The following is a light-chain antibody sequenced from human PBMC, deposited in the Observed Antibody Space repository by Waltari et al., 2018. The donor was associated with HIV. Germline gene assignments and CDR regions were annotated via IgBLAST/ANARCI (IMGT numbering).Light chain of an antibody. CDR1: HTVSGSN. V-gene: IGKV3-20*01. CDR3: QQFHNSLFI. CDR2: GTS. Sequence: DIVLTQSPDTLSLSPGDTATLSCRASHTVSGSNLAWYQQKPGQPPRLLMFGTSTRATGTPDRFIGSGSGTDFTLTISGLGPEDFAVYHCQQFHNSLFIFGQGTRLENK. J-gene: IGKJ5*01.